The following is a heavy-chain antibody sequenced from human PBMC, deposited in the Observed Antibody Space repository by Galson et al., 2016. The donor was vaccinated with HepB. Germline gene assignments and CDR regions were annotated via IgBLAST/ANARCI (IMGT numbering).Heavy chain of an antibody. CDR1: GFTFSSYA. Sequence: SLRLSCAGSGFTFSSYAMSWVHQAPGKGLEWVSVISGRGSSTYYADSVKGRFTISRDNSKNTLFLHMNSLRAEDTAIYYCAKVYCSGANCPAGSYYFDYWGQGTLVTVSS. V-gene: IGHV3-23*01. D-gene: IGHD2-15*01. CDR2: ISGRGSST. J-gene: IGHJ4*02. CDR3: AKVYCSGANCPAGSYYFDY.